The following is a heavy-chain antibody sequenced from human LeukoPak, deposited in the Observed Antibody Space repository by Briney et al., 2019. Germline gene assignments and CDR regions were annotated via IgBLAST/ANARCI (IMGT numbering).Heavy chain of an antibody. CDR3: AKGKPLWSGPMGVYFDY. CDR1: GFTFSSYA. J-gene: IGHJ4*02. V-gene: IGHV3-23*01. Sequence: PGGSLRLSCAASGFTFSSYAMSWVRQAPGKGLEWVSAISGSGGSTYYADSVKGRFTISRDNSKNTLYLQMNSLRAEDTAVYYCAKGKPLWSGPMGVYFDYWGQGTLVTVSS. D-gene: IGHD3-10*01. CDR2: ISGSGGST.